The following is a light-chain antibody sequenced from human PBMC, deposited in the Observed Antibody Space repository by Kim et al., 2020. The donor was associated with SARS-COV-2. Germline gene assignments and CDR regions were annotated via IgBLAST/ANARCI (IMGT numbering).Light chain of an antibody. Sequence: SSELTQDPAMSVALGQTVTITCQGDSLRSYYASWYQQKPGQAPVFVIYGKNNRLSGIPDRFSGSRSGNTASLTITGAQAEDEADYHCASRDSTTNRLLFGGGTQLTVL. CDR3: ASRDSTTNRLL. V-gene: IGLV3-19*01. CDR1: SLRSYY. CDR2: GKN. J-gene: IGLJ2*01.